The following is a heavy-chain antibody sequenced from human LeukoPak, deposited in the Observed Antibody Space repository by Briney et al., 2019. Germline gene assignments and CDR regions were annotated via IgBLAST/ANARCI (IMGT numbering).Heavy chain of an antibody. CDR3: ARDQNAFDY. V-gene: IGHV3-53*01. Sequence: GGSLRLSCAASGFTVSRSYMNWVRQAPGKGLEWVSVIYSDGTTYYAESVKGRFTISRDNSMNTLYLQMNSLRVEDTAVYYCARDQNAFDYWGQGTLVTVSS. CDR2: IYSDGTT. CDR1: GFTVSRSY. J-gene: IGHJ4*02.